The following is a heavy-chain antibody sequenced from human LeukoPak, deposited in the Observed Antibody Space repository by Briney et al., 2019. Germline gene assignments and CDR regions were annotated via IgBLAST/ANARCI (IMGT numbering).Heavy chain of an antibody. CDR2: IYYSGST. J-gene: IGHJ1*01. CDR3: ARLDYYDSSGYSNLEYFQH. Sequence: SETLSLTCTVSGGSISSGLYYWSWIRQHPGKGLEWLGYIYYSGSTYYNPSLKSRVTISVDTSKNQFSLKLSSVTAADTAVYYCARLDYYDSSGYSNLEYFQHWGQGTLVTVSS. D-gene: IGHD3-22*01. V-gene: IGHV4-31*03. CDR1: GGSISSGLYY.